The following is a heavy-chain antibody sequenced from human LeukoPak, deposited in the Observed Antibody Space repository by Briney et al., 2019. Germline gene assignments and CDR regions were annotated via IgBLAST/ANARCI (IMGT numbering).Heavy chain of an antibody. Sequence: GASVKVSCKASGYTFTSYGISWVRQAPGQGLEWMGWISAYNGNTNYAQKLQGRVTMTTDTSTSTAYMELRSLRSDDTAVYYCARDTEMWGGRSAFDIWGQGTMVTVSS. D-gene: IGHD3-10*01. CDR1: GYTFTSYG. V-gene: IGHV1-18*01. CDR3: ARDTEMWGGRSAFDI. J-gene: IGHJ3*02. CDR2: ISAYNGNT.